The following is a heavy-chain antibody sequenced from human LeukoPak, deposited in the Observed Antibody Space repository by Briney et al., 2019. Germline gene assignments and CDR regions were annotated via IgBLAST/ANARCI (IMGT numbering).Heavy chain of an antibody. J-gene: IGHJ6*03. CDR3: ARRSGRAHYYYYYYMDV. CDR2: ISSSSSTI. Sequence: GGSLRLSCAASGFTFSSYSMNWVRQAPGKGLEWVSYISSSSSTIYYADSVKGRFTISRDNAKNSLYLQMNSLRAEDTAVYYCARRSGRAHYYYYYYMDVWGKGTTVTISS. V-gene: IGHV3-48*01. CDR1: GFTFSSYS.